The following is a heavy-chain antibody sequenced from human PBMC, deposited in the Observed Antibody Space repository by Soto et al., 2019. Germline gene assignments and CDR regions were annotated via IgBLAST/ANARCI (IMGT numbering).Heavy chain of an antibody. CDR2: ISYDGSNK. V-gene: IGHV3-30*18. J-gene: IGHJ1*01. D-gene: IGHD2-21*02. Sequence: QVQLVESGGGVVQPGRSLRLSCAASGFTFSSYGMHWVRQAPGKGLEWVAVISYDGSNKYYADSVKVRLTISRDNSKNTLYLQMNSLAAEDKAVYYCAKEQVTVVTPEYFHHWGQGTLVTVYS. CDR3: AKEQVTVVTPEYFHH. CDR1: GFTFSSYG.